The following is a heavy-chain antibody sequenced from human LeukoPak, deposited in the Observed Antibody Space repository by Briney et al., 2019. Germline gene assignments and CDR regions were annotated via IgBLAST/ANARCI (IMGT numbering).Heavy chain of an antibody. CDR3: ARDCEESTTGTTGFDY. D-gene: IGHD1-1*01. CDR1: GGTFSSYA. J-gene: IGHJ4*02. Sequence: SVKVSCKASGGTFSSYAISWVRQAPGQGLKGMGGIIPIFGTANYAQKFQGRVTITADESTSTAYMELSSLRSEDTAVYYCARDCEESTTGTTGFDYWGQGTLVTVSS. V-gene: IGHV1-69*13. CDR2: IIPIFGTA.